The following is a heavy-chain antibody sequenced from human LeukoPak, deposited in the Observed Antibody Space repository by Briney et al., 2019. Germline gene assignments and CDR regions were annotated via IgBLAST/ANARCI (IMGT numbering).Heavy chain of an antibody. CDR2: ISSSSSTI. CDR3: ASSPYYYDSSGYSNY. D-gene: IGHD3-22*01. V-gene: IGHV3-48*02. J-gene: IGHJ4*02. CDR1: GFAFSNAW. Sequence: PGGSLRLSCAASGFAFSNAWMNWVRQAPGKGLEWVSYISSSSSTIYYADSVKGRFTISRDNAKNSLYLQMNSLRDEDTAVYYCASSPYYYDSSGYSNYWGQGTLVTVSS.